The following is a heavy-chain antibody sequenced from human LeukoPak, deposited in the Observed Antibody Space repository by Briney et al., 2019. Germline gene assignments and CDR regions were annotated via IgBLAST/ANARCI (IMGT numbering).Heavy chain of an antibody. CDR3: ARLWSTDCSGGSCPHQPNY. CDR2: VFYSGST. J-gene: IGHJ4*02. CDR1: GGSVSSSSYH. V-gene: IGHV4-39*01. D-gene: IGHD2-15*01. Sequence: SETLSLTCTVSGGSVSSSSYHWGWISQPPGKGLEWIGSVFYSGSTYYNPSLKSRVTMSVDTSKNQFSLKLSSVIAADTAVYYCARLWSTDCSGGSCPHQPNYWGQGTLVTVSS.